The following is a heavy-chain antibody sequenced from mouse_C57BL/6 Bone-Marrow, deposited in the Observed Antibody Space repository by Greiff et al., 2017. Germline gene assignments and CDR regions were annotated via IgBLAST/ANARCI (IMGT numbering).Heavy chain of an antibody. Sequence: EVKLMESGGGLVQPGGSMKLSCVASGFTFSNYWMNWVRQSPEKGLEWVAQIRLKSDNYATHYAESVKGRFTISRDDSKSSVYLQMNNLRAEDTGIYYCTRNYYGSSYPWYFDVWGTGTTVTVSS. CDR1: GFTFSNYW. D-gene: IGHD1-1*01. CDR3: TRNYYGSSYPWYFDV. CDR2: IRLKSDNYAT. V-gene: IGHV6-3*01. J-gene: IGHJ1*03.